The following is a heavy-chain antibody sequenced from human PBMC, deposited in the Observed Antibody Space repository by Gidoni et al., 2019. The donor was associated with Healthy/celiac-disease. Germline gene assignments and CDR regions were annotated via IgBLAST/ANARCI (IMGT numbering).Heavy chain of an antibody. CDR3: TTDQLALPAFDI. J-gene: IGHJ3*02. CDR2: IKSKTDGGTT. Sequence: QAPGKGLEWVGRIKSKTDGGTTDYAAPVKGRFTISRDDSKNTLSLQMNSLKTEDTAVYYCTTDQLALPAFDIWGQGTMVTVSS. V-gene: IGHV3-15*01.